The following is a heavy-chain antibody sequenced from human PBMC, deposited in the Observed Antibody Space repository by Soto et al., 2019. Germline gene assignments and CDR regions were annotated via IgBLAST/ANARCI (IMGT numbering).Heavy chain of an antibody. CDR1: GGSFSGYY. CDR2: INHSGST. V-gene: IGHV4-34*01. J-gene: IGHJ4*02. CDR3: AREFPYYVSSDSYLDY. D-gene: IGHD3-16*01. Sequence: SETLSLTCAVYGGSFSGYYWSWIRQPPGKGLEWIGEINHSGSTNYNPSLKSRVTISVDTSKNQFSLKLSSVTAADTAVYYCAREFPYYVSSDSYLDYWGQGALV.